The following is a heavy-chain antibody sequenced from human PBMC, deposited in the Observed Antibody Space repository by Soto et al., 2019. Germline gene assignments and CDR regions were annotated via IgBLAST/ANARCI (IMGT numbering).Heavy chain of an antibody. CDR1: GFSLSTSGVG. CDR3: AHSRIPIHWFDP. CDR2: IYWDDDK. Sequence: QITLKESGPTLVKPTQTLTLTCTFSGFSLSTSGVGVGWIRQPPGQALEWLALIYWDDDKRYSPSLKSRLTITKDTSNNQVVLTMTNMDPVDTATYYGAHSRIPIHWFDPWGQGNLVTVSS. J-gene: IGHJ5*02. V-gene: IGHV2-5*02.